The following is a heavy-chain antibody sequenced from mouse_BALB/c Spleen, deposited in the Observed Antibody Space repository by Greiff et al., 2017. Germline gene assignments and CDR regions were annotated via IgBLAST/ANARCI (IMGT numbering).Heavy chain of an antibody. CDR3: ARPLTARAPCYAMDY. V-gene: IGHV1-14*01. CDR1: GYTFTSYV. Sequence: VHVKQSGPELVKPGASVKMSCKASGYTFTSYVMHWVKQKPGQGLEWIGYINPYNDGTKYNEKFKGKATLTSDKSSSTAYMELSSLTSEDSAVYYCARPLTARAPCYAMDYWGQGTSVTVSS. D-gene: IGHD3-2*01. CDR2: INPYNDGT. J-gene: IGHJ4*01.